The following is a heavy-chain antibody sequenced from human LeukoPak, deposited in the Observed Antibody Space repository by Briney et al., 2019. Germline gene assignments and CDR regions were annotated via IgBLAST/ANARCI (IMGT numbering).Heavy chain of an antibody. V-gene: IGHV1-69*13. D-gene: IGHD3-3*01. CDR3: ARDDQPITIFGVVIIPSSSGLGDY. Sequence: SVKVSCKASGGTFSSYAISWVRQAPGQGLEWMGGIIPIFGTANYAQKFQGRVTITADESTSTAYMELSSLRSEDTAVYYCARDDQPITIFGVVIIPSSSGLGDYWGQGTLVTVSS. CDR1: GGTFSSYA. J-gene: IGHJ4*02. CDR2: IIPIFGTA.